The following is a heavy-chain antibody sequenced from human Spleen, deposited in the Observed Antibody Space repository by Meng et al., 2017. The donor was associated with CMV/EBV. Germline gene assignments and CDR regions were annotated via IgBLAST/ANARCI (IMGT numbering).Heavy chain of an antibody. Sequence: TSGVGVGCIRQPPGKALEWLALIYWDDDKRYSPSLKNRLTITKDTSKNQVVLTMTNMDPVDTATYYCARTAPLNYDYVWGSYPIFDYWGQGTLVTVSS. CDR3: ARTAPLNYDYVWGSYPIFDY. D-gene: IGHD3-16*02. V-gene: IGHV2-5*02. CDR1: TSGVG. J-gene: IGHJ4*02. CDR2: IYWDDDK.